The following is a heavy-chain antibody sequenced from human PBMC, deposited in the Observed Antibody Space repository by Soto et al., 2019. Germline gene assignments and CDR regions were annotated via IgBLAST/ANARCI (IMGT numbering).Heavy chain of an antibody. V-gene: IGHV6-1*01. J-gene: IGHJ6*02. CDR3: ARGGRWGYSYGYYYYYGMDV. Sequence: SQTLSLTCAISGDSVSSNSAAWNWIRQSPSRGLEWLGKTYYRSKWYNEYAESVKSRITINPDTSKNQFSLQLNSVTPEDTAVYYFARGGRWGYSYGYYYYYGMDVWGQGTTVTVSS. CDR2: TYYRSKWYN. D-gene: IGHD5-18*01. CDR1: GDSVSSNSAA.